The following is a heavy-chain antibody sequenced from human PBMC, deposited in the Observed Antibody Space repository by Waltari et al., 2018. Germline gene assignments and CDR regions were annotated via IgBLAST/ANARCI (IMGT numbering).Heavy chain of an antibody. CDR2: MNQSGST. Sequence: QVQLQQRGAGLLKPSETLSLTCAVYGGSFSGYYWSWIRQPPGKGLGWIGEMNQSGSTNYNPALKDRGTISVDTSKTQFSLKLSSVTAADTAVYYCARKGWGDGYNHWGQGTLVTVSS. CDR3: ARKGWGDGYNH. CDR1: GGSFSGYY. D-gene: IGHD5-12*01. J-gene: IGHJ5*02. V-gene: IGHV4-34*01.